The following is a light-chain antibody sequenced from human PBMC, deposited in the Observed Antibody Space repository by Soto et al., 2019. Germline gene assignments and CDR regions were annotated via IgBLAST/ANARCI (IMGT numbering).Light chain of an antibody. CDR3: QQYTNYPGT. CDR2: DVS. J-gene: IGKJ1*01. V-gene: IGKV1-5*01. CDR1: QSISSW. Sequence: DIQMTQSPPTLSASVGDRVTITCRASQSISSWLAWYQQRPGKAPNLLIYDVSSLESGVPSRFSGSGSGTEFTLTISSLQPYDFATYYCQQYTNYPGTLGQGTKGDIK.